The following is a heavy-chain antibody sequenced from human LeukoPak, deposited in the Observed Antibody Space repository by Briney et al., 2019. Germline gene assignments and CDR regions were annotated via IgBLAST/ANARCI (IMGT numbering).Heavy chain of an antibody. Sequence: SETLSLTCAVYGWSFNDYYWNWIRQPPGKGLEWIGEINARGDTNFNPSLKSRATISVDTSKSQFSLRLTSMIAADTAVYYCARGQVPAARGYNWFDPWGQGTLVTVSS. CDR3: ARGQVPAARGYNWFDP. CDR2: INARGDT. J-gene: IGHJ5*02. CDR1: GWSFNDYY. D-gene: IGHD2-2*01. V-gene: IGHV4-34*01.